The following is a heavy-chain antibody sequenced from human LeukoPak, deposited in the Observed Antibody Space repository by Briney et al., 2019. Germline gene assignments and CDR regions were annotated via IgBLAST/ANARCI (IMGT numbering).Heavy chain of an antibody. CDR3: ARDWMVRGGFDY. CDR2: IYYIGTT. J-gene: IGHJ4*02. CDR1: GGSMSSGDFY. D-gene: IGHD3-10*01. Sequence: SETLSLTCTVSGGSMSSGDFYWSWLRQPPGKGLEWIGYIYYIGTTTYNPSLKSRVSISVDTSKNQFSLKLTSVTAADTAVYYCARDWMVRGGFDYWGQGALVTVSA. V-gene: IGHV4-30-4*01.